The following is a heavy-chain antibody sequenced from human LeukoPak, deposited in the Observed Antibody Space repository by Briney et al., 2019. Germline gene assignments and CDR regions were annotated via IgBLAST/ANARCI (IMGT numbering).Heavy chain of an antibody. Sequence: PGGSLRLSYAGFGFTFSQYWMMWVRQAPDKGLEWVAFLQNDGGDIHYADSVEGRFTISRDNSKNTLYLQMNSLRAEDTAVYYCANRRGTQVLGNNIDIWGQGTLVTVSS. J-gene: IGHJ3*02. CDR3: ANRRGTQVLGNNIDI. D-gene: IGHD1-1*01. V-gene: IGHV3-30*02. CDR1: GFTFSQYW. CDR2: LQNDGGDI.